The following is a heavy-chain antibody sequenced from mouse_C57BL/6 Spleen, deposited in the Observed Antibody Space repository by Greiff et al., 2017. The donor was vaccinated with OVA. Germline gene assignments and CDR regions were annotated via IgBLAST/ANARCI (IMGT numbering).Heavy chain of an antibody. CDR2: IYPGSGNT. Sequence: QVQLQQSGAELVRPGASVKLSCKASGYTFTDYYINWVKQRPGQGLEWIARIYPGSGNTYYNEKFKGKATLTAEKSSSTAYMQLSSLTSEDSAVYFCAREGGYYFDYWGQGTTLTVSS. CDR3: AREGGYYFDY. D-gene: IGHD1-1*02. J-gene: IGHJ2*01. CDR1: GYTFTDYY. V-gene: IGHV1-76*01.